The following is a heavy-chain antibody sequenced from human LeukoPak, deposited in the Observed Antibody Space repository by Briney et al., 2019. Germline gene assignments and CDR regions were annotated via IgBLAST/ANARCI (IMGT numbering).Heavy chain of an antibody. J-gene: IGHJ4*02. CDR2: ISGSGGST. D-gene: IGHD1-26*01. CDR1: GFTFSSYG. CDR3: ARLLRGGVGATCCLDY. Sequence: GGSLRLSCAASGFTFSSYGMSWVRQAPGKGLEWVSAISGSGGSTYYADSVKGRFTISRDNSKNTLYLQMNSLRAEDTAVYYFARLLRGGVGATCCLDYGGQGTLVTVSS. V-gene: IGHV3-23*01.